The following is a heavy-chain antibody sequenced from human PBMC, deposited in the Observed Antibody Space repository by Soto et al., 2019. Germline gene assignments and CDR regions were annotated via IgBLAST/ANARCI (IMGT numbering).Heavy chain of an antibody. V-gene: IGHV3-74*01. CDR3: ARGGDPDY. CDR2: LQTDGSHP. Sequence: EVQLVESGGGLVQPGGSLRLSCVASGFKFDYYWMHWVRQAPGGGLMWISRLQTDGSHPAYADSVKGRFTISRDNAKNTLYLQMNNLRVEDTAVYYCARGGDPDYWGQGTLVPVSS. CDR1: GFKFDYYW. J-gene: IGHJ4*02. D-gene: IGHD2-21*02.